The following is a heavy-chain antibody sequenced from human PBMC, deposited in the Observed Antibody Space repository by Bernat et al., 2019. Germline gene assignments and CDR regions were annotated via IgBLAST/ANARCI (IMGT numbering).Heavy chain of an antibody. D-gene: IGHD1-26*01. CDR1: GFTFSDNG. CDR2: ICHDGSNE. CDR3: AREHIVGSTRGFDY. V-gene: IGHV3-33*01. J-gene: IGHJ4*02. Sequence: QVQLVESGGGVVQPGRSLRLSCAASGFTFSDNGMHWVRQAPGKGLEWVAVICHDGSNENYAESVKGRFTISRDNSESTLYLQMNSLRAEDSALYDCAREHIVGSTRGFDYWGQGTLVTVSS.